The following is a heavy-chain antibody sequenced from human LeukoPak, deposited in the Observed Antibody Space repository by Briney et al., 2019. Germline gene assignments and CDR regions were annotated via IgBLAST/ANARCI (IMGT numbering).Heavy chain of an antibody. J-gene: IGHJ5*02. CDR1: GGAFRSYS. D-gene: IGHD3-22*01. Sequence: SVKVSCKGSGGAFRSYSFTWVRQALALGLEWMGRIIPIFCTTNYAQKFQGRVTITTDESTSTAYMELRSLTSEDTAVYYCARINRGQYDSSGYYYTSTWFDPWGREPWSPSPQ. CDR3: ARINRGQYDSSGYYYTSTWFDP. CDR2: IIPIFCTT. V-gene: IGHV1-69*05.